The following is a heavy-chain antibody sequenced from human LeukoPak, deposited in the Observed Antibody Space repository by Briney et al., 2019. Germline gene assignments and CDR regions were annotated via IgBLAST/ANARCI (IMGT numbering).Heavy chain of an antibody. J-gene: IGHJ6*03. Sequence: GGSLRLSCEASGFTFGSFAMSWVRQAPGKGLEWVSGISGSGYYTYYAQSVKGRFTISRDNSKNTLYIDLNSLRAEDTARYFCARDGSWGDYQFYFYMDVWGKGTTVTVSS. CDR3: ARDGSWGDYQFYFYMDV. D-gene: IGHD3-16*01. V-gene: IGHV3-23*01. CDR1: GFTFGSFA. CDR2: ISGSGYYT.